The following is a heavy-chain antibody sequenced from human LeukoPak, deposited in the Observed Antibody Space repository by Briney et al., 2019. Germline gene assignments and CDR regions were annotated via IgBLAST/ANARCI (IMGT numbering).Heavy chain of an antibody. V-gene: IGHV1-18*01. J-gene: IGHJ6*03. Sequence: ASVKVSCKASGYTFTSYGISWVRQAPGQGLEWMGWISAYNGNTNYAQKLQGRVTMTTDTSTSTAYMELRSLRSDDTAVYYCATDWVDGYNWWGYYYYYMDVWGKGTTVTVSS. CDR3: ATDWVDGYNWWGYYYYYMDV. D-gene: IGHD5-24*01. CDR2: ISAYNGNT. CDR1: GYTFTSYG.